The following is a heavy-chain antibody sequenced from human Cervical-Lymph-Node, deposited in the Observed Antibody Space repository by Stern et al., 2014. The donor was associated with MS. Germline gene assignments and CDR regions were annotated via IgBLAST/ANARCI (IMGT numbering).Heavy chain of an antibody. CDR3: ARDWGSGTCHNPYYYYGMDV. CDR2: IKQDGSET. Sequence: VQLVESGGGLVQPGGSLRLSCAPSGFSFSAYWMTWVRQAPGKGLQWVGSIKQDGSETYYVGSVKGRFTISRDNAKNQLSLQMTTLGAEDTAVYYCARDWGSGTCHNPYYYYGMDVWGQGTPVTVSS. J-gene: IGHJ6*02. V-gene: IGHV3-7*01. D-gene: IGHD2-15*01. CDR1: GFSFSAYW.